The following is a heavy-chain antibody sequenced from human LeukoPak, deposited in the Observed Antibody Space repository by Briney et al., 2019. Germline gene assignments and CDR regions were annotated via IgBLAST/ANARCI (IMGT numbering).Heavy chain of an antibody. Sequence: PGGSLRLSCAASGFTFSGCHMSWIRQAPGKGLEWVSFIVTRSTYTNYADSVKGRFTISRDNSKNSLYLQMNSLRTEDTALYYCAKVQSNSHFDYWGQGTLVTVSS. CDR1: GFTFSGCH. CDR2: IVTRSTYT. V-gene: IGHV3-11*05. J-gene: IGHJ4*02. CDR3: AKVQSNSHFDY. D-gene: IGHD4-23*01.